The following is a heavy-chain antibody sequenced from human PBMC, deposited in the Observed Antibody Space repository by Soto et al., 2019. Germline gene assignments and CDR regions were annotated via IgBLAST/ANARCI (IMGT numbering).Heavy chain of an antibody. Sequence: SVRRSYAASGFPFFSYCVHWVRQAPGKGLEWVAVIWYDGSNKYYADSVKGRFTISRDNSKNTLYLQMNSLRAEDTAVYYCAREGRWLQFDYWGQGTLVTVS. V-gene: IGHV3-33*01. CDR3: AREGRWLQFDY. D-gene: IGHD5-12*01. CDR1: GFPFFSYC. CDR2: IWYDGSNK. J-gene: IGHJ4*02.